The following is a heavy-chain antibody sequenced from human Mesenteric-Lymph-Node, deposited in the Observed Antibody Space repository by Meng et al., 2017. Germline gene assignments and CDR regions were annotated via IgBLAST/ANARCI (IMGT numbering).Heavy chain of an antibody. Sequence: GESLKISCAASGFTFSSYAMHWVRQAPGKGLEWVAVISYDGSNKYYADSVKGRFTISRDNSKNTLYLQMNSLRAEDTAVYYCARVAGSGSYYRGAFDIWGQGTMVTVSS. CDR3: ARVAGSGSYYRGAFDI. CDR2: ISYDGSNK. J-gene: IGHJ3*02. V-gene: IGHV3-30*04. CDR1: GFTFSSYA. D-gene: IGHD3-10*01.